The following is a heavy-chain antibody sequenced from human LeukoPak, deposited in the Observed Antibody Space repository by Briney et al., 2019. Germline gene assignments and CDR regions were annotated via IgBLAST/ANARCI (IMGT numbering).Heavy chain of an antibody. D-gene: IGHD1-26*01. CDR2: INPNSGGT. Sequence: ASVKVSCKASGYTFTGYYMHWVRQAPGQGLEWMGWINPNSGGTNYAQKFQGRVTMTRGTSISTAYVELSRLRSDDTAVYYCARDHGGSYYGWFDPWGQGTLVTVSS. V-gene: IGHV1-2*02. CDR1: GYTFTGYY. CDR3: ARDHGGSYYGWFDP. J-gene: IGHJ5*02.